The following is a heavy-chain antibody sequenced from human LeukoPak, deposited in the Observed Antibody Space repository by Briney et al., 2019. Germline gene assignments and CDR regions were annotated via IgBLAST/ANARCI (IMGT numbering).Heavy chain of an antibody. J-gene: IGHJ4*02. Sequence: ASVNVSCKASGYTFTTYGISWVRQAPGQGLEWMGWINVYNGKTNYAQKLQGRVTVTTDTSTSTAYMELRSLRSDDTAVYYCVRDKAGCCYDYWGQGTLVTVSS. D-gene: IGHD2-15*01. CDR2: INVYNGKT. CDR1: GYTFTTYG. V-gene: IGHV1-18*01. CDR3: VRDKAGCCYDY.